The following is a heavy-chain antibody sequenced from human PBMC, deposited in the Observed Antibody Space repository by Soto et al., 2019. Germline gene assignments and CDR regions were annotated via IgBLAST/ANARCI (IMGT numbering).Heavy chain of an antibody. CDR3: ARDDSGDYNVTY. Sequence: PGGSLRLSCAASGFTFSRYNMNWVRQAPGKGLEWVSSISSSSSYIYYADSVKGRFTISRDNAKNSLYLQMNSLTGEDTAIYYCARDDSGDYNVTYWVQGTLGIVSS. J-gene: IGHJ4*02. CDR1: GFTFSRYN. V-gene: IGHV3-21*01. D-gene: IGHD5-12*01. CDR2: ISSSSSYI.